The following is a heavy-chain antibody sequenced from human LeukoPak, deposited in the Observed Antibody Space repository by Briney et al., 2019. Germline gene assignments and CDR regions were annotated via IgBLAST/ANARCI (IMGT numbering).Heavy chain of an antibody. CDR3: ARKPTGWAFDI. J-gene: IGHJ3*02. V-gene: IGHV1-18*04. D-gene: IGHD4-17*01. Sequence: GSSVKVSCKASGYTFTSYGISWVRRAPGQGLDYMGWISANNGDTEYAQNLQGRVTMTTDTSTSTAYMEVRSLRSDDTAVYYCARKPTGWAFDIWGQGTMVTVSS. CDR1: GYTFTSYG. CDR2: ISANNGDT.